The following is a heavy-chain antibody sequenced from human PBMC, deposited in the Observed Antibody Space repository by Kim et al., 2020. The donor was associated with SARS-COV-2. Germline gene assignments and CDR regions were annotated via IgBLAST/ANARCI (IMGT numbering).Heavy chain of an antibody. CDR3: ARDVYDYVWGSYRYTSPFDI. CDR2: ISSSSSYI. V-gene: IGHV3-21*01. Sequence: GGSLRLSCAASGFTFSSYSMNWVRQAPGKGLEWVSSISSSSSYIYYADSVKGRFTISRDNAKNSLYLQMNSLRAEDTAVYYCARDVYDYVWGSYRYTSPFDIWGQGTMVTVSS. D-gene: IGHD3-16*02. CDR1: GFTFSSYS. J-gene: IGHJ3*02.